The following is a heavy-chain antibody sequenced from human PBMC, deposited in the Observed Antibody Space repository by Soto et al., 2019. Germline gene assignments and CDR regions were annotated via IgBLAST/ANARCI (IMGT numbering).Heavy chain of an antibody. CDR2: IYHSGST. D-gene: IGHD6-13*01. J-gene: IGHJ1*01. CDR3: ARDLYSSPRSFQH. CDR1: GTSISSTFW. V-gene: IGHV4-4*02. Sequence: PSETLSLTCAVSGTSISSTFWWTWVRQPPGKGLEWIGEIYHSGSTNYNPSLKSRVTISVDKSKNQFSLKLSSVTAADTAVYYGARDLYSSPRSFQHWGQGNLVTVSS.